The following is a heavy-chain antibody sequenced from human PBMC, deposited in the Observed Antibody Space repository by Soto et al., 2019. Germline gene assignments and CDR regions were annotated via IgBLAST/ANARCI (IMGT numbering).Heavy chain of an antibody. CDR2: IFYSGST. CDR1: GGSISSYY. D-gene: IGHD6-6*01. CDR3: ARHYSAYSSSDWFDP. Sequence: SXTLSLTCTVSGGSISSYYWTWIRQPPGKGLEWIEYIFYSGSTNYNPSLKSRVTISVDTSKNQFSLKLSSVTAADTAVYYCARHYSAYSSSDWFDPWGQGTLVTVSS. V-gene: IGHV4-59*08. J-gene: IGHJ5*02.